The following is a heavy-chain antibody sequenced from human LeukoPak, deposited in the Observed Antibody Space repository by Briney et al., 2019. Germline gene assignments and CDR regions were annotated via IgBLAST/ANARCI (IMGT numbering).Heavy chain of an antibody. V-gene: IGHV3-53*01. CDR1: GFTNY. Sequence: QPGGSLRLSCAASGFTNYMSWVRQARGKGLEWVSLTHSDGSTYYADSVKGRFTISRDKSENSLHLQMNTLRAEDTAVYYCARDHRLNKYCSSTSCMENYYYYGMDVWGQGTTVTVSS. J-gene: IGHJ6*02. D-gene: IGHD2-2*01. CDR2: THSDGST. CDR3: ARDHRLNKYCSSTSCMENYYYYGMDV.